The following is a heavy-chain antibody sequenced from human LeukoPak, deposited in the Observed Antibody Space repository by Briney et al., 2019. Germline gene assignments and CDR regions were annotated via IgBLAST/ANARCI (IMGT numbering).Heavy chain of an antibody. CDR3: AAQRGASLHDFWSTRLFDP. CDR2: IVLGSGNT. CDR1: GFTFHTSA. Sequence: GTSVKVSCKASGFTFHTSAMQWVRQAREQRLEWIGWIVLGSGNTVYSHKFHDRVIITRDMSTSTVYMELDSLGSEDTAVYYCAAQRGASLHDFWSTRLFDPWGQGTLVTVSS. J-gene: IGHJ5*02. D-gene: IGHD3-3*01. V-gene: IGHV1-58*02.